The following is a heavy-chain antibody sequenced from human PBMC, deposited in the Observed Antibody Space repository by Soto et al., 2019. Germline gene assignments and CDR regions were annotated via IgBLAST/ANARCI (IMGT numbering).Heavy chain of an antibody. J-gene: IGHJ6*02. D-gene: IGHD5-18*01. Sequence: PGGSLRLSCAASGFTFSDYYMSWIRQAPGKGLKWVSYISSSGSTIYYADSVKGRFTISRDNAKNSLYLQMNSLRAEDTAVYYCARIHSRYSYGPDVWGQGTTVTVSS. V-gene: IGHV3-11*01. CDR1: GFTFSDYY. CDR3: ARIHSRYSYGPDV. CDR2: ISSSGSTI.